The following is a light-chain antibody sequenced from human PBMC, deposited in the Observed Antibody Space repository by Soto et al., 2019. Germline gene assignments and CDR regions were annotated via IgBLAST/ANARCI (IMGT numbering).Light chain of an antibody. J-gene: IGLJ2*01. CDR1: SSNIGAGYD. V-gene: IGLV1-40*01. CDR2: GNS. CDR3: QYYDSSLSGYVV. Sequence: QSVLTQPPSVSGAPGQRVTISCTGSSSNIGAGYDVHWYQQLPGTAPKLLIYGNSNRPSGVPDRFSGSKSGTSASLAITGLLAADDDDYYCQYYDSSLSGYVVFGGGTKLTVL.